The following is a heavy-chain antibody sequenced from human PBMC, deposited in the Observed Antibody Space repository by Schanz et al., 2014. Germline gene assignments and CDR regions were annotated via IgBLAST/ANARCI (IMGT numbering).Heavy chain of an antibody. Sequence: EVQLVESGGGLVKSGGSLRLSCATSGFIFTSYSMHWVRQAPGKGLEWVSSISSSGGHIYYADSVKGRFTITRDIAKNSLSLQMNSLRAEDTAVYYCAKGQLLSYYFDYWGQGTLVTVSS. CDR3: AKGQLLSYYFDY. CDR1: GFIFTSYS. J-gene: IGHJ4*02. D-gene: IGHD2-21*01. CDR2: ISSSGGHI. V-gene: IGHV3-21*04.